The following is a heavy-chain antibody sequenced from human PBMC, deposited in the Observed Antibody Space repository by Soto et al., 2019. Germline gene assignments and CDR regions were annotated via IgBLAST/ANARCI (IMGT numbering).Heavy chain of an antibody. V-gene: IGHV3-72*01. CDR3: LRERRKEQNSYWFFDL. J-gene: IGHJ2*01. CDR1: GFTFSDHY. CDR2: TRNKPNSYTT. D-gene: IGHD1-26*01. Sequence: EVQLVESGGGLVQPGGSLRLSCAASGFTFSDHYMDWVRQAPGKALEWVGRTRNKPNSYTTDYAASVKGRFTILRDDSMNSLYLQINSLETEDTAVYYSLRERRKEQNSYWFFDLWGRGTLVTVSS.